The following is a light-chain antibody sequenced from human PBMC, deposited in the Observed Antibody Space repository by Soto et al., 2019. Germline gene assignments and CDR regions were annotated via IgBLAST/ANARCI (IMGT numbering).Light chain of an antibody. CDR1: QSVSTN. V-gene: IGKV3-15*01. Sequence: EIVVTQSPTTLSVSPGERATLSCRASQSVSTNLAWYQQKPGQVPSLLIYGASTRASGIPARFSGSGSGTEFTLTIGSLQSEDFAVYYCQQYSSSPSFGQGTRLAIK. CDR3: QQYSSSPS. CDR2: GAS. J-gene: IGKJ5*01.